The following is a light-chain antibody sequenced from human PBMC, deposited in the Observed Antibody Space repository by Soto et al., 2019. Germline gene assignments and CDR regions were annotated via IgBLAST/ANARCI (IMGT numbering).Light chain of an antibody. CDR3: SAYTRSSTHV. J-gene: IGLJ1*01. CDR1: SSDIGAFTF. CDR2: DVN. V-gene: IGLV2-14*03. Sequence: QSVLTQPASVSGSPGQSITISCTGTSSDIGAFTFVSWYQQHPGKVPKLMIFDVNRRPSGVSDRFSGSKSGNTASLTISGLQAEDECDYYCSAYTRSSTHVFGSGTKLTVL.